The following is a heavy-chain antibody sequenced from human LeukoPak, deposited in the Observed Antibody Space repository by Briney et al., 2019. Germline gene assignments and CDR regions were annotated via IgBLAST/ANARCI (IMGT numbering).Heavy chain of an antibody. Sequence: GGSLRLSCAASGFTFSSYWMSWVRQAPGKGLEWVANIKQDGSEKYYVDSVKGRFTISRGNAKNSLYLQMNSLRAEDTAVYYCARDPVVVPAAKPGGWFDPWGQGTLVTVSS. CDR3: ARDPVVVPAAKPGGWFDP. CDR2: IKQDGSEK. J-gene: IGHJ5*02. CDR1: GFTFSSYW. D-gene: IGHD2-2*01. V-gene: IGHV3-7*01.